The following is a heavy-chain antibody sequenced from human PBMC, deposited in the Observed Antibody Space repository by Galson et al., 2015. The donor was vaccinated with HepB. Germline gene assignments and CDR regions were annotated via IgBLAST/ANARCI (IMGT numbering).Heavy chain of an antibody. CDR2: ISTESGNT. Sequence: SVKVSCKASGYTFTSKGISWVRQAPGQGLEWMGWISTESGNTNYEQKLQGRVTMIRDTSTSTAYMELRSLRSDDTAVYYCARDVDHRFDHWGQGTLVTVSS. V-gene: IGHV1-18*01. CDR3: ARDVDHRFDH. J-gene: IGHJ4*02. CDR1: GYTFTSKG.